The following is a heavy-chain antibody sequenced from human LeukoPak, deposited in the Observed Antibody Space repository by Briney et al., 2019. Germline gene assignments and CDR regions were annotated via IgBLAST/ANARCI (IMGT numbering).Heavy chain of an antibody. J-gene: IGHJ3*02. D-gene: IGHD5-24*01. CDR3: ARWLQMGNAFDI. CDR2: ISSSSSYT. Sequence: GGSLRLSCAASGFIFSDYYMSWIRQAPGKGLEWISYISSSSSYTNYVDSVKGRFTISRDNAKNSLYLQMNSLRAEDTAVYYCARWLQMGNAFDIWGQGTMVTVSS. CDR1: GFIFSDYY. V-gene: IGHV3-11*06.